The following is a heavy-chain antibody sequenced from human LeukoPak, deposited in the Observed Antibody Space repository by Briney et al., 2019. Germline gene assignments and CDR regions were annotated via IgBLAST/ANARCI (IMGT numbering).Heavy chain of an antibody. D-gene: IGHD1-1*01. CDR2: ISYDGSNK. J-gene: IGHJ4*02. V-gene: IGHV3-30-3*01. Sequence: PGGSLRLSCAASGFTFSSYAMHWVRQAPGKGLEWVAVISYDGSNKYYADSVKGRFTISRDNSKNTLYLQMNSLRAEDTAVYYCARGRIGTLALWGQGTLVTVSS. CDR3: ARGRIGTLAL. CDR1: GFTFSSYA.